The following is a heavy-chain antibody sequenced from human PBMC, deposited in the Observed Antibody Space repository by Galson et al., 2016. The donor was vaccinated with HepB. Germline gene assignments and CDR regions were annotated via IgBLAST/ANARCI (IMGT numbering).Heavy chain of an antibody. Sequence: SLRLSCAASGSTFSSYGMHWVRQAPGKGLEWVAVIWSDGSNKYYADSVKGRFTISRDNYKKTLYLQMNSLRVEDTAVYYCSKSAAATTGWFDPWGQGTLVTVSS. CDR3: SKSAAATTGWFDP. J-gene: IGHJ5*02. V-gene: IGHV3-33*04. CDR1: GSTFSSYG. CDR2: IWSDGSNK. D-gene: IGHD2-2*01.